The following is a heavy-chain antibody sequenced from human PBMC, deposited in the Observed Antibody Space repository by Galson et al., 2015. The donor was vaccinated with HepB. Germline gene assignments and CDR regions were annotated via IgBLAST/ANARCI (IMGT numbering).Heavy chain of an antibody. D-gene: IGHD2-2*01. Sequence: TLSLTCTVSGGSISSYYWSWIRQPPGKGLEWIGYIYYSGSTNYNPSLKSRVTISVDTSKNQFSLKLSSVTAADTAVYYCARATGYCSSTSCYEFDYWGQGTLVTVSS. CDR3: ARATGYCSSTSCYEFDY. V-gene: IGHV4-59*01. CDR1: GGSISSYY. CDR2: IYYSGST. J-gene: IGHJ4*02.